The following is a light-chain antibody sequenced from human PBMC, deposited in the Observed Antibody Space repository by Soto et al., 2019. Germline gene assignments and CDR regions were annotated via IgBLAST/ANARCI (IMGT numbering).Light chain of an antibody. CDR1: QSISSY. CDR2: AAS. Sequence: DIQMTQSPSSLSASVGDRVTITCRASQSISSYLNWYQQEPGKAPNLLIYAASSLQSGVPSKFSGSGSGTDFALTISSLQPEDFATYYCQQSYSSPFTFGPGTKVDIK. J-gene: IGKJ3*01. V-gene: IGKV1-39*01. CDR3: QQSYSSPFT.